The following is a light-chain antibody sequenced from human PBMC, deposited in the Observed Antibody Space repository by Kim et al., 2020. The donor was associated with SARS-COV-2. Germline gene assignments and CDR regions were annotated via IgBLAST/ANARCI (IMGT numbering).Light chain of an antibody. V-gene: IGKV3-20*01. CDR1: QSVSSSY. J-gene: IGKJ4*01. Sequence: EIVLTQSPGTLSLSPGERATLSCRASQSVSSSYLAWYQQKPGQAPRLLSYGASSRATGIPDRFSGSGSGTDFTLTISRLEPEDFAVYYCQQYGSSPELTFVGGTKLGIK. CDR2: GAS. CDR3: QQYGSSPELT.